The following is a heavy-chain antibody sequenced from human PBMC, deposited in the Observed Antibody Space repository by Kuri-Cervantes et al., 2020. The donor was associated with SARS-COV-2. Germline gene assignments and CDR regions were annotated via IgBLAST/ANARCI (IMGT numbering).Heavy chain of an antibody. V-gene: IGHV4-30-2*01. CDR1: GGSISSGGYY. CDR2: IYHSGST. CDR3: AREETDIVVVPAAMNWFDP. J-gene: IGHJ5*02. Sequence: SETLSLTCTVSGGSISSGGYYWSWIRQPPGKGLEWIGYIYHSGSTYYNPSLKSRVTISVDRSKNQFSLKLSSVTAADTAVYYCAREETDIVVVPAAMNWFDPWGQGTLVTVPQ. D-gene: IGHD2-2*01.